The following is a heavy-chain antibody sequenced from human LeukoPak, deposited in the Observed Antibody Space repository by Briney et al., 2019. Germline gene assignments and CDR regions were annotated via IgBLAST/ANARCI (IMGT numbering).Heavy chain of an antibody. V-gene: IGHV4-31*03. CDR3: ASQTTVTINFDY. CDR1: GGSISSGGYY. D-gene: IGHD4-17*01. Sequence: SETLSLTCTVSGGSISSGGYYWSWIRQHPGKGLEWIGYIYYSGSTYYNPSLKSRVTISVDTSKNQFSLKLSSVTAADTAVYYCASQTTVTINFDYWGQGTLVTVSS. J-gene: IGHJ4*02. CDR2: IYYSGST.